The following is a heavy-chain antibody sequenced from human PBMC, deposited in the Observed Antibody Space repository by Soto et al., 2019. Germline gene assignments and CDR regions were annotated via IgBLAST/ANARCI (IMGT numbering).Heavy chain of an antibody. D-gene: IGHD3-16*02. CDR1: GGSFSGYY. Sequence: QVQLQQWGAGLLKPSETLSLTCAVYGGSFSGYYWSWIRQPPGKGLEWIGEINHSGSTNYNPSLKCRVTISVDTSKNQFSLKLSSVTAADTAVYYCARGSIMITFGGVIVGGYPRNWGQGTLVTVSS. V-gene: IGHV4-34*01. CDR3: ARGSIMITFGGVIVGGYPRN. J-gene: IGHJ4*02. CDR2: INHSGST.